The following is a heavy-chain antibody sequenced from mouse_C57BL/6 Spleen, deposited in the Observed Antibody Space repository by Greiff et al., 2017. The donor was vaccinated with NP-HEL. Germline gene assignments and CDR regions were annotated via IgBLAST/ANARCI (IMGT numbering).Heavy chain of an antibody. Sequence: VQLQQPGTELVKPGASVKLSCKASGYTFNSYWMHWVKQRPGQGLEWIGHINPSNGGPNYNEKFKSKATLTVDKSSSTAYMPLSSLTSGDSAVDYCARYGQLRPRGAMDCWGQGTSVTVSS. CDR2: INPSNGGP. D-gene: IGHD3-2*02. CDR1: GYTFNSYW. J-gene: IGHJ4*01. V-gene: IGHV1-53*01. CDR3: ARYGQLRPRGAMDC.